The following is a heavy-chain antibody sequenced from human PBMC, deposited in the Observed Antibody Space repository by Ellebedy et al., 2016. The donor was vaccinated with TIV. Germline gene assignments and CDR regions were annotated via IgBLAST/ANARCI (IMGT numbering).Heavy chain of an antibody. CDR2: ITPDSGAT. Sequence: ASVKVSCKASGYTFTNFYIHWVRQAPGQGLEWVGWITPDSGATRYEPKFQGRVTMSRDTSISTAYMELSSLRSDDTAVYYCARDTSGNSFNYWGQGTLVTVSS. CDR3: ARDTSGNSFNY. V-gene: IGHV1-2*02. J-gene: IGHJ4*02. D-gene: IGHD1-26*01. CDR1: GYTFTNFY.